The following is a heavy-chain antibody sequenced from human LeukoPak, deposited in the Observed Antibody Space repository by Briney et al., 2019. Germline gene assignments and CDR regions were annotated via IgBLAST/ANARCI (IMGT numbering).Heavy chain of an antibody. Sequence: ASVKVSCKASGYTFTSYAMNWVRQAPGQGLEWMGWINTNTGNPAFAQGFTGRFVFSLDASVSTAYLQISSLKAEDTAVYYCARVHGDYNDPFDYWGQGTLVTVSS. CDR2: INTNTGNP. D-gene: IGHD4-17*01. CDR3: ARVHGDYNDPFDY. J-gene: IGHJ4*02. V-gene: IGHV7-4-1*02. CDR1: GYTFTSYA.